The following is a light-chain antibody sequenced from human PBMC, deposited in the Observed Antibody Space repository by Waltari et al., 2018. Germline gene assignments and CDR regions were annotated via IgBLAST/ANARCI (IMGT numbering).Light chain of an antibody. CDR3: YQYRNWPRT. Sequence: EIVITHSPATLSVSQEEGAPLSCRPSQSFGNNLAWYQQKPGQAPRLLIYGAITRDTGIPARFSGSGSGIEFTLIITSLQSEDFAVYYCYQYRNWPRTFGQGTKVEIK. CDR1: QSFGNN. V-gene: IGKV3D-15*01. CDR2: GAI. J-gene: IGKJ1*01.